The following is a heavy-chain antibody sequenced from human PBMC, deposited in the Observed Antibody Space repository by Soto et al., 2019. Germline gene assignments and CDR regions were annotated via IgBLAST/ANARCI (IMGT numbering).Heavy chain of an antibody. CDR3: AKAPDGGYYLGWFDP. V-gene: IGHV3-30*18. CDR2: ISYDGSNK. D-gene: IGHD3-22*01. Sequence: GGSLRLSCAASGFTFSRYGMHWVRQAPGKGLEWVAIISYDGSNKYYGDSVKGRFTISRDNSKNMLYLQMNSLRAEDTAVYYCAKAPDGGYYLGWFDPWGQGTLVTVSS. J-gene: IGHJ5*02. CDR1: GFTFSRYG.